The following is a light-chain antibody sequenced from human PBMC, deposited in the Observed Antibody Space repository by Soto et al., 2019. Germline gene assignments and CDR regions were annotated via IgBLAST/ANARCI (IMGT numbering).Light chain of an antibody. CDR3: GSFTTNRIWV. V-gene: IGLV1-44*01. CDR1: SSNIGSKT. CDR2: SNN. J-gene: IGLJ3*02. Sequence: QPVLTQPPSASGTPGQRVTISCSGGSSNIGSKTINWYQQFPGTAPKLLIYSNNQRPSGVPDRFSGSKSGSSASLAISGLQSEDEADYICGSFTTNRIWVFGGGTKVTVL.